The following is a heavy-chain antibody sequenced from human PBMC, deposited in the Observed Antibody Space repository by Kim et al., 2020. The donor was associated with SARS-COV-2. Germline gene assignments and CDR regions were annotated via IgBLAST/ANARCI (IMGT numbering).Heavy chain of an antibody. Sequence: GSAGCNPSLKSRVTMSVDEVKPQFSLKLTSVTAADSALYYCTRMKFNWFDPWGQGVLVTVSS. CDR3: TRMKFNWFDP. CDR2: GSA. V-gene: IGHV4-30-2*04. J-gene: IGHJ5*02.